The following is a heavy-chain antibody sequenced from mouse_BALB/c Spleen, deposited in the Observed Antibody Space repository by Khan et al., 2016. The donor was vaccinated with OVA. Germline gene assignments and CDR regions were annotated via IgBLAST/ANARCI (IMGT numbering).Heavy chain of an antibody. Sequence: VQLQESGAELARPGASVKLSCKSSGYTFTSYWMQWVKQRPGQALEWIGAIYPGDGDTRYGQKFKGRATLTADKPSSTAYMQLSSLASEDSAVYYGASYRYDYFDYWGQGTTLTVSS. CDR1: GYTFTSYW. CDR3: ASYRYDYFDY. V-gene: IGHV1-87*01. J-gene: IGHJ2*01. CDR2: IYPGDGDT. D-gene: IGHD2-14*01.